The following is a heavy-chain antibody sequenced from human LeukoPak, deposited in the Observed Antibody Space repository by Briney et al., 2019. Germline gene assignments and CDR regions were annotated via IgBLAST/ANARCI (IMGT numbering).Heavy chain of an antibody. V-gene: IGHV3-48*03. CDR2: ISSSGITI. D-gene: IGHD3-22*01. Sequence: AGGSLRLSCAASGFTFSSYEMNWVRQAPGKGLEWVSYISSSGITIYYADSVKGRFTISRDNAKNSLYLQMNSLRAEDTAVYYCAKSCGSGYYYWDYWGQGTLVTVSS. CDR3: AKSCGSGYYYWDY. CDR1: GFTFSSYE. J-gene: IGHJ4*02.